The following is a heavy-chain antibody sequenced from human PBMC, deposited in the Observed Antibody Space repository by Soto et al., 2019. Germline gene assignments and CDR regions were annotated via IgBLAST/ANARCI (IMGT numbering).Heavy chain of an antibody. CDR2: ITGGGST. V-gene: IGHV3-23*01. J-gene: IGHJ4*02. CDR3: AKDLAVRGVTSFDY. CDR1: GFTFSSYA. Sequence: GGSLRLSCAASGFTFSSYAMNWVRQAPGKGLEWVSSITGGGSTYYADSVKGRFTISGDNSKNTLYLQMNSLRAEDTAVYYCAKDLAVRGVTSFDYWGQGTLVTVSS. D-gene: IGHD3-10*01.